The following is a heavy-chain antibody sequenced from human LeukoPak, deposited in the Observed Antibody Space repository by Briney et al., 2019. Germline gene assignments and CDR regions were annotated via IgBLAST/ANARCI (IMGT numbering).Heavy chain of an antibody. J-gene: IGHJ4*02. D-gene: IGHD3-22*01. CDR3: AKRGVVIRVILVGFHKEAYYFDS. CDR1: GITLSNYG. CDR2: IRDSGGRT. V-gene: IGHV3-23*01. Sequence: GGSLRLSCAVSGITLSNYGMSWVRQAPGKGLEWVAGIRDSGGRTKYADSVKGRFTISRDNSKNTLYLQMNSLRAEDTAVYFCAKRGVVIRVILVGFHKEAYYFDSWGQGALVTVSS.